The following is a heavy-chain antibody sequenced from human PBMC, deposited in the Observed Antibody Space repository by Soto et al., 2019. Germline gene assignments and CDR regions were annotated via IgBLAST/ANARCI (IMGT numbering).Heavy chain of an antibody. D-gene: IGHD3-22*01. V-gene: IGHV1-18*04. CDR1: GYTFSSYS. Sequence: QLVQSGPEVKKAGDSVRVSCQASGYTFSSYSITWMRQAPGQGLQLMGWISADNGDTDYAKNFQGRVTMTADTSTNTAYMELRSLRGDDTAVYYCARYFYYDVSSRGGYHPWGQGTLVTVSS. CDR2: ISADNGDT. CDR3: ARYFYYDVSSRGGYHP. J-gene: IGHJ5*02.